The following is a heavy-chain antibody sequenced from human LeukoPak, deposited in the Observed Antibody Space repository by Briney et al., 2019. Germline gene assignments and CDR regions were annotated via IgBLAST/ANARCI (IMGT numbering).Heavy chain of an antibody. CDR2: IDSSSSTI. D-gene: IGHD3-10*01. CDR3: AREDASGFDL. CDR1: GFTFSTYS. Sequence: GGSLRLSCAASGFTFSTYSMNWGGQAPGKGPEWVSYIDSSSSTIYYADSVRGRFTISRDNAKNSLYLQMNSLRAEDTAVYYCAREDASGFDLWGRGTLVIVSS. V-gene: IGHV3-48*01. J-gene: IGHJ2*01.